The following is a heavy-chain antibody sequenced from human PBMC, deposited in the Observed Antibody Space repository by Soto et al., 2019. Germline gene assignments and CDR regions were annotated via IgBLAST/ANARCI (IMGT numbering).Heavy chain of an antibody. CDR3: ARDVGYCSGGSCPHYCYYGMDV. CDR2: IYYSGST. Sequence: QVQLQESGPGLVKPSQTLSLTCTVSGGSISSGGYYWSWIRQHPGKGLEWIGYIYYSGSTYYNPSLKSRVTISVDTSKNQFSLKLSSVTAADTAVYYCARDVGYCSGGSCPHYCYYGMDVWGQGTTVTVSS. J-gene: IGHJ6*02. V-gene: IGHV4-31*03. CDR1: GGSISSGGYY. D-gene: IGHD2-15*01.